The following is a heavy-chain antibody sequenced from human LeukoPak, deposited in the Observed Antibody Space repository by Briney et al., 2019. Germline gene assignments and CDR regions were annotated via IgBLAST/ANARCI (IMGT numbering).Heavy chain of an antibody. J-gene: IGHJ4*02. CDR2: IYYSGST. CDR3: ARRYGSGSSGTFDY. V-gene: IGHV4-59*01. Sequence: SETLSLTCTVSGGSISSYYWSWVRQPPGKGLEWIAYIYYSGSTNYNPSLKSRVPISVDTFKNQFLLKLSSVTAADRAVYYCARRYGSGSSGTFDYWGQGTLVTVSS. D-gene: IGHD3-10*01. CDR1: GGSISSYY.